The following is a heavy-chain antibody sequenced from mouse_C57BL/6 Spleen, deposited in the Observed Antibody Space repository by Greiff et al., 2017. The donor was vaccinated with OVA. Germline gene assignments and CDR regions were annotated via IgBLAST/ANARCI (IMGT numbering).Heavy chain of an antibody. J-gene: IGHJ4*01. CDR1: GYTFTSYG. CDR2: IYPRSGNT. V-gene: IGHV1-81*01. Sequence: QVQLQQSGAELARPGASVKLSCKASGYTFTSYGISWVKQRTGQGLEWIGEIYPRSGNTYYNEKFKGKATLTADKSSSTAYMELRSLTSEDSAVYFCARGRTMITTGDYYYAMDYWGQGTSVTVSS. D-gene: IGHD2-4*01. CDR3: ARGRTMITTGDYYYAMDY.